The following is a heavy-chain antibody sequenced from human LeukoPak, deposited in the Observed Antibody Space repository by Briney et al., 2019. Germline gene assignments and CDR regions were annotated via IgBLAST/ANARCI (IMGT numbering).Heavy chain of an antibody. Sequence: RTGGSLRLSCAASGFTFSSYAMSWVRQAPGKGLEWVSAISGSGGSTYYADSVKGRFTISRDNAKSSLYLQMNSLRDEDTAVYYCARDPHYYDSSGLDAFDIWGQGTMVTVSS. J-gene: IGHJ3*02. V-gene: IGHV3-23*01. CDR1: GFTFSSYA. CDR2: ISGSGGST. D-gene: IGHD3-22*01. CDR3: ARDPHYYDSSGLDAFDI.